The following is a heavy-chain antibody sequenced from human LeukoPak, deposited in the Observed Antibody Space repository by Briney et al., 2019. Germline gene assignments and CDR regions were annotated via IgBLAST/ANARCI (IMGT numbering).Heavy chain of an antibody. CDR1: GFTFSSYS. J-gene: IGHJ4*02. CDR3: ARGYCSGGSCYRAFDY. V-gene: IGHV3-21*01. CDR2: ISSSSGYI. Sequence: GGSLRLSCAASGFTFSSYSMNWVRQAPGEGLGWVSSISSSSGYIYYADSVKGRFTISRDNAKNSLYLQMNSLRAEDTAVYYCARGYCSGGSCYRAFDYWGQGTLVTVSS. D-gene: IGHD2-15*01.